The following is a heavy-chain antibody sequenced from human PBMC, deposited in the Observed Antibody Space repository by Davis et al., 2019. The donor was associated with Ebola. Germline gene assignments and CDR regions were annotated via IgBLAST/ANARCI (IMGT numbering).Heavy chain of an antibody. CDR3: ARDSDYGYYHGMDV. J-gene: IGHJ6*02. D-gene: IGHD4-17*01. V-gene: IGHV3-33*01. CDR1: GFTFDAFG. Sequence: GESLKISCVASGFTFDAFGMNWVRQAPGKGLEWVATIWYDENNSYYADSVKGRFTISRDDSKNTLYLRMNSLRAEDTAVYYCARDSDYGYYHGMDVWGQGTTVTVSS. CDR2: IWYDENNS.